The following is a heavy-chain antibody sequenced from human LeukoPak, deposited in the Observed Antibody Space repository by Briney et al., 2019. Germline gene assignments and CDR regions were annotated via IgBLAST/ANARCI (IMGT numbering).Heavy chain of an antibody. CDR3: ARAPHPRCSSSGCYLDY. J-gene: IGHJ4*02. D-gene: IGHD2-2*01. CDR1: GFTFGDYA. V-gene: IGHV3-49*04. Sequence: GGSLRLSCSTSGFTFGDYAMSWVRQAPGKGLEWVGFIQAKAYGGATKYAASVNGRFSISRDDSQSIANLQMNDLKTEDTAVYYCARAPHPRCSSSGCYLDYWGQGTLVTVSS. CDR2: IQAKAYGGAT.